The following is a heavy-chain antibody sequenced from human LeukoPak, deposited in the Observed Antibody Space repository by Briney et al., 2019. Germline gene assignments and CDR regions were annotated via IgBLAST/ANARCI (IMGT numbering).Heavy chain of an antibody. CDR2: ISSSSSTI. V-gene: IGHV3-48*01. D-gene: IGHD2-15*01. J-gene: IGHJ5*02. Sequence: PGGSLRLSCAASGFTFSSYSMNWVRQAPGKGLEWVSYISSSSSTIYYPDSVKGRFTISRDNAKNSLYLQMNSLRAEDTAVYYCATHCSSSSCPWGQGALVTVAS. CDR3: ATHCSSSSCP. CDR1: GFTFSSYS.